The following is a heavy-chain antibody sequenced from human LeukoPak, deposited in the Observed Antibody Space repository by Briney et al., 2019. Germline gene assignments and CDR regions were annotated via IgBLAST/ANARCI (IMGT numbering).Heavy chain of an antibody. CDR1: GGSISSSSYY. D-gene: IGHD2-2*02. V-gene: IGHV4-39*07. Sequence: ASETLSLTCTVSGGSISSSSYYWGWIRQPPGKGLEWIGSIYYSGNTHYNPSLKSRVTISVDTSKNQFSLKLSSVTAADTAVYYCARVNTPLNYYYYYYMDVWGKGATVTISS. CDR3: ARVNTPLNYYYYYYMDV. J-gene: IGHJ6*03. CDR2: IYYSGNT.